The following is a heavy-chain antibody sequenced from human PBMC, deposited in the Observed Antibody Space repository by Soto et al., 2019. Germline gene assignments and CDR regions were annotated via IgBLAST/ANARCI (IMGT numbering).Heavy chain of an antibody. J-gene: IGHJ4*02. Sequence: GGSLRLSCAAFGFTFSSYSMNWVRQAPGKGLEWVSSISSSSSYIYYADSVKGRFTISRDNAKNSLYLQMNSLRAEDTAVYYCARDPYIWGSYTIDYWGQGTLVTVSS. V-gene: IGHV3-21*01. D-gene: IGHD3-16*01. CDR2: ISSSSSYI. CDR1: GFTFSSYS. CDR3: ARDPYIWGSYTIDY.